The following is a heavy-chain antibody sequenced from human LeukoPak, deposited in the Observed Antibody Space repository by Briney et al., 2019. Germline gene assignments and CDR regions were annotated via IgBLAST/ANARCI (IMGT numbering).Heavy chain of an antibody. Sequence: PSQTLSLTCTVSGRSLSSSSYYWVWIRQPPVKGMEGVGSIYYDGTTYYNPSRKSRVTISVDTSTNPFSLRLSSVTARETAVYYCARHPPAGLTAAGTAASWGQGNLVIVSS. J-gene: IGHJ5*02. CDR2: IYYDGTT. CDR3: ARHPPAGLTAAGTAAS. CDR1: GRSLSSSSYY. D-gene: IGHD6-13*01. V-gene: IGHV4-39*01.